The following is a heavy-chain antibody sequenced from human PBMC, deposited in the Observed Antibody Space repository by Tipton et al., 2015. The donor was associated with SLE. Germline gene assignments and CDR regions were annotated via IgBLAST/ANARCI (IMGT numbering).Heavy chain of an antibody. Sequence: GSLRLSCAASGFTFDDYAMHWVRQTPGKGLVWVSHISPDGTSTNYADSVKGRFTISRDSAKNTLYLQMNSLGVDDSGVYYCSAWFNYWGRGTTVTVSS. CDR2: ISPDGTST. CDR3: SAWFNY. J-gene: IGHJ4*02. V-gene: IGHV3-74*01. D-gene: IGHD3-9*01. CDR1: GFTFDDYA.